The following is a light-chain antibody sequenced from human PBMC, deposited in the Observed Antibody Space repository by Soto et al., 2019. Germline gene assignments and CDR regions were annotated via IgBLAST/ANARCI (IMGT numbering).Light chain of an antibody. CDR2: GNS. CDR3: QSYDSSLSGYYV. V-gene: IGLV1-40*01. CDR1: SSNIGAGYD. Sequence: QSVLTQPPSVSGAPGQRVTISCTGSSSNIGAGYDVHWYQQLPGTAPKLLIYGNSNRPSGVPDRFSGSKSGTSAFLAITGLQAEDEADYYCQSYDSSLSGYYVFGTGTKLTVL. J-gene: IGLJ1*01.